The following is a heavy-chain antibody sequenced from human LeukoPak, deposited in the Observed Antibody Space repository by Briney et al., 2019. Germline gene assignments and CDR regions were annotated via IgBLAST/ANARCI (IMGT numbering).Heavy chain of an antibody. CDR3: ARGWELPDY. Sequence: ASVKVSCKASGYTFTSYAMHWVRQAPGQGLEWMGWINAGNGNTKYSQKFQGRVTITRDTSASTAYMELSSLRSEDTAVYYCARGWELPDYWGQGTLVTVSS. D-gene: IGHD1-26*01. J-gene: IGHJ4*02. CDR2: INAGNGNT. CDR1: GYTFTSYA. V-gene: IGHV1-3*01.